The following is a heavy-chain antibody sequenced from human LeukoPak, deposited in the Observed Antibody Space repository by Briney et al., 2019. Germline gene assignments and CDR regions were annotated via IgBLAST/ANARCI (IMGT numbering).Heavy chain of an antibody. V-gene: IGHV3-66*01. Sequence: GGSLRLSCAASGFTFSSNAMTCVSQAPGQGLEWVSVIYSGGSTYYADSVKGRVAISRDNSNNTVVLQMDIVRAEDTAIYYCARDLAVSDYWGQGTLVTVSS. CDR3: ARDLAVSDY. CDR1: GFTFSSNA. J-gene: IGHJ4*02. CDR2: IYSGGST.